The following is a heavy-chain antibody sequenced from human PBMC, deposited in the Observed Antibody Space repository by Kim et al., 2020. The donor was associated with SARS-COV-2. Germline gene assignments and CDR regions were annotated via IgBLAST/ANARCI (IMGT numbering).Heavy chain of an antibody. CDR3: ARVARRDGYDY. Sequence: TRYSPSFQGQVTMSADKSISTAYLQWSSLKASDTAMYYCARVARRDGYDYWGQGTRVTVSS. J-gene: IGHJ4*02. V-gene: IGHV5-51*01. CDR2: T. D-gene: IGHD5-12*01.